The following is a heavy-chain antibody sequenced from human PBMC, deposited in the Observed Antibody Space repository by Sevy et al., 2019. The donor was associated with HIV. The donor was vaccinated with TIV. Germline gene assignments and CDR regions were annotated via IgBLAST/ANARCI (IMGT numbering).Heavy chain of an antibody. D-gene: IGHD3-10*02. V-gene: IGHV3-30*18. Sequence: GGSLRLSCSAFGFSFQAFGMHWVRQAPGKGPEWLAVISSDGNNQNYADSVKGRFTISRDNSKNLLFLQMHSLLPNDTAVYFCTKEALRGTYIRGDFDRWGQGALVTISS. CDR1: GFSFQAFG. CDR2: ISSDGNNQ. J-gene: IGHJ4*02. CDR3: TKEALRGTYIRGDFDR.